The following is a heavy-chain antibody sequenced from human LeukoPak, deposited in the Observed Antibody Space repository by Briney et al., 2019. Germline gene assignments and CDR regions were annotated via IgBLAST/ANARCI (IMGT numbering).Heavy chain of an antibody. V-gene: IGHV4-61*01. D-gene: IGHD3-22*01. CDR3: AREVDGSGSFDY. CDR1: GGSFSSGSYY. CDR2: IYYSGST. Sequence: SETLSLTCTVSGGSFSSGSYYWSWIRQPPGKGLEWIGYIYYSGSTNYNPSLKTRVTISVDTSKNQFSLTLTSVTAADTAVYYCAREVDGSGSFDYWGQGTLVTVSS. J-gene: IGHJ4*02.